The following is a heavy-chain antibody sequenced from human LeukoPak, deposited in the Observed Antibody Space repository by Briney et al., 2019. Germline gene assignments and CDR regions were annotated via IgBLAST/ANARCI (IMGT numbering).Heavy chain of an antibody. D-gene: IGHD1-14*01. CDR1: GGSISSTDYY. V-gene: IGHV4-39*01. J-gene: IGHJ6*04. Sequence: SETLSLTCTVSGGSISSTDYYWGWIRQSPGKWLEWIGCIYYSGTTYHNPSLKSRVTISIDTSKNQFSLKLNSVTAADTAVYYCARQGEPTAWSHLVVWGRGTTVTVFS. CDR2: IYYSGTT. CDR3: ARQGEPTAWSHLVV.